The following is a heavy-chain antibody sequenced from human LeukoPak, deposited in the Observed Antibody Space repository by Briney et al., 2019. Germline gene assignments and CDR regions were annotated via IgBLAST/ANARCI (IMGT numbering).Heavy chain of an antibody. CDR3: ARRPSGYSSGWYGNYFDY. V-gene: IGHV3-48*01. J-gene: IGHJ4*02. CDR1: GFTFSSCS. D-gene: IGHD6-19*01. Sequence: GSLRLSCAASGFTFSSCSMNWVRQAPGKGLEWVSYISSSSSTIYYADSVKGRFTISRDNAKNSLYLQMNSLRAEDTAVYYCARRPSGYSSGWYGNYFDYWGQGALVTVSS. CDR2: ISSSSSTI.